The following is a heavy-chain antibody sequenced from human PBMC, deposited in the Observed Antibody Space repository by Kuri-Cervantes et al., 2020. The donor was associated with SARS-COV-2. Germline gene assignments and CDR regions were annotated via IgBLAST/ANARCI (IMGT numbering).Heavy chain of an antibody. V-gene: IGHV4-39*07. Sequence: GSLRLSCTVSGGSISSSSYYWGWIRQPPGKGLEWIGSIYYSGSTYYNPSLKSRVTISVDTSKNQFSLKLSSVTAADTAVYYCARDGRPPYYYYYMDAWGKGTTVTVSS. CDR2: IYYSGST. CDR1: GGSISSSSYY. CDR3: ARDGRPPYYYYYMDA. D-gene: IGHD1-26*01. J-gene: IGHJ6*03.